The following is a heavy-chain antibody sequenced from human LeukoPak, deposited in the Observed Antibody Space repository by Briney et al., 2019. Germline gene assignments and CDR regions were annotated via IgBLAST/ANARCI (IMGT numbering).Heavy chain of an antibody. CDR1: GLTLSNFW. J-gene: IGHJ4*02. V-gene: IGHV3-7*03. Sequence: GGSLRLSCVASGLTLSNFWMTWVRQAPGEGLEWVATINQDGGEKYYVDSVKGRFIISRDNAKNSVYLQMDSLRAEETAVYSCVRGHLWLENWGQGTLVTVSS. D-gene: IGHD3-3*02. CDR3: VRGHLWLEN. CDR2: INQDGGEK.